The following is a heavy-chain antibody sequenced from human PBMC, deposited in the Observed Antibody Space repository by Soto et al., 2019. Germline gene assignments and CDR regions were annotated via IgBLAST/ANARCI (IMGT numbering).Heavy chain of an antibody. CDR3: ASSTIAPHLFMYPFDS. Sequence: SETLSLTCTVSGASISSNTYYWAWIRRPPGKGLECIGSIYYGGSAYYNPSLKSRLTISVDTSKNQLSLELNSVTAADTAVYYCASSTIAPHLFMYPFDSRGQRTPVTV. CDR1: GASISSNTYY. CDR2: IYYGGSA. V-gene: IGHV4-39*01. J-gene: IGHJ4*01. D-gene: IGHD6-6*01.